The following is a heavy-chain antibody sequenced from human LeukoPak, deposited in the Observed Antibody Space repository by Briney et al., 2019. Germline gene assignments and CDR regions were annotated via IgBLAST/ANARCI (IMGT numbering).Heavy chain of an antibody. Sequence: GGSLRLSCAASGFTFDDYGMSWVRQAPGKGLEWVSGISWNSGSTVYADSVKGRFTISRDNAKNSLYLQMNSLRAEDTALYYCARDRDSSGYYDYWGQGTLVTVSS. CDR2: ISWNSGST. J-gene: IGHJ4*02. CDR3: ARDRDSSGYYDY. D-gene: IGHD3-22*01. CDR1: GFTFDDYG. V-gene: IGHV3-20*04.